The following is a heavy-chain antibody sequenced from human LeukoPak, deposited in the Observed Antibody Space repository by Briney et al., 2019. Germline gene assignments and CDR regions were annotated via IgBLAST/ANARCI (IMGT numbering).Heavy chain of an antibody. CDR3: ARDRGNYFDY. Sequence: SETLSLTCTVSGASISDYYWSWIRQPPGKGLEWIGYISYSGTTNYNPSLKSRVTISVAPSKNQFSLKLRSVTAPDTAVYYCARDRGNYFDYWGQGTLVTVSS. D-gene: IGHD6-13*01. V-gene: IGHV4-59*01. CDR2: ISYSGTT. J-gene: IGHJ4*02. CDR1: GASISDYY.